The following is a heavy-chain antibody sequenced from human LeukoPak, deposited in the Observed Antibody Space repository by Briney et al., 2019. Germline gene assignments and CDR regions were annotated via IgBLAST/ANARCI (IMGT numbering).Heavy chain of an antibody. CDR3: ASLYGQYYYMDV. CDR2: INPNSGGT. V-gene: IGHV1-2*06. Sequence: ASVKVSCKASGYTFTGYYMHWVRQAPGQGLEWMGRINPNSGGTNYAKKFQGRVTMTRDTSISTAYMELSRLRSDDTAVYYCASLYGQYYYMDVWGKGTTVTVSS. CDR1: GYTFTGYY. J-gene: IGHJ6*03. D-gene: IGHD2/OR15-2a*01.